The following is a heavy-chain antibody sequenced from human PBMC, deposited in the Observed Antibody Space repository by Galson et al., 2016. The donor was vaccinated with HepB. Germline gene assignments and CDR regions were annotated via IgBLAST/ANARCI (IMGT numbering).Heavy chain of an antibody. Sequence: SETLSLTCTVSGGSVSSSSYYWGWIRQPPGKGLEWIGTVYYSGSTYYNPPLTRRVTISVDTSKNQFSLKLSSLTAADTAVYYCASQKGFWTSNWFDPWGQGTLVTVSS. CDR3: ASQKGFWTSNWFDP. J-gene: IGHJ5*02. D-gene: IGHD3/OR15-3a*01. CDR1: GGSVSSSSYY. CDR2: VYYSGST. V-gene: IGHV4-39*01.